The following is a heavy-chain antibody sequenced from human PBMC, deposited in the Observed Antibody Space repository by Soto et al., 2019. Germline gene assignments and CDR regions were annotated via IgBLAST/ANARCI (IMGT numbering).Heavy chain of an antibody. CDR3: ARSIGGDYDYYYYGMDV. V-gene: IGHV1-8*01. CDR1: GYTFTSYD. Sequence: QVQLVQSGAEVKKPGASVKVSCKASGYTFTSYDINWVRQATGQGLEWMGWMNPNSGNTGHAQKFQGRVTMTRNTSISTAYMELSSLRSEDTAVYYCARSIGGDYDYYYYGMDVWGQGTTVTVSS. CDR2: MNPNSGNT. D-gene: IGHD4-17*01. J-gene: IGHJ6*02.